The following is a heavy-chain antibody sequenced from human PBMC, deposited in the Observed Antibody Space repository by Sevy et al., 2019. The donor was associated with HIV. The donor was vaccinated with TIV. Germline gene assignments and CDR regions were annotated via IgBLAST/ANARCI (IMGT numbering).Heavy chain of an antibody. J-gene: IGHJ4*02. CDR3: ACSRAYDDTSGPNFDY. CDR2: FEPEYGET. V-gene: IGHV1-24*01. D-gene: IGHD3-22*01. CDR1: GYTLTQLS. Sequence: ASVKVSCKVSGYTLTQLSMHWVRQAPGKGLEWMGGFEPEYGETHHSQNFQGRVTLTEDTSTDKAYMALSSLRAEDTAVYYSACSRAYDDTSGPNFDYWGQGTLVTVSS.